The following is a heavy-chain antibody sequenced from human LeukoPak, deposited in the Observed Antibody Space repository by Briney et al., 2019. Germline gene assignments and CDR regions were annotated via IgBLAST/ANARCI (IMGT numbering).Heavy chain of an antibody. D-gene: IGHD3-22*01. J-gene: IGHJ4*02. CDR2: IKQDGSEK. CDR1: GFTFSSYW. Sequence: GGSLRLSCAASGFTFSSYWMSWVRQAPGKGLEWVANIKQDGSEKYYVDSVKGRFTISRDNAKNSLYLQMNSLRAEDTAVYYCAREGYYDSSGYEYWGQGTLVTVSS. CDR3: AREGYYDSSGYEY. V-gene: IGHV3-7*01.